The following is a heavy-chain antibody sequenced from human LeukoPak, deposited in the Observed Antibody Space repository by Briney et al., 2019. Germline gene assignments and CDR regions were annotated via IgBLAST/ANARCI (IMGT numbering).Heavy chain of an antibody. Sequence: GGSLRLSCAASGFAFNNYAMSWVRQAPGKGLERVSSISGSGDSSYLADSLKGRFTISRDNSRNTLYLQMNSLRVEDTAVYYCAKSDEFLVRATSGSWLSRQRLSSIQGKPFDYWGQGTLVTVSS. D-gene: IGHD3-10*01. CDR2: ISGSGDSS. J-gene: IGHJ4*02. CDR1: GFAFNNYA. V-gene: IGHV3-23*01. CDR3: AKSDEFLVRATSGSWLSRQRLSSIQGKPFDY.